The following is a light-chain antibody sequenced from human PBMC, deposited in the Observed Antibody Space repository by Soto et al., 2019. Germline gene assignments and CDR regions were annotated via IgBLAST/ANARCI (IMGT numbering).Light chain of an antibody. J-gene: IGLJ7*01. V-gene: IGLV2-23*01. CDR1: SSDIGSYNL. Sequence: QSALTQPASVSGSPGQSITISCSGTSSDIGSYNLVSWLQHHPGKAPKLIIYEGTKRPSGVSNRFSGSKSGNTASLTISGLQAEDESHYYCYSFAGTYTLVFGGGTQLTVL. CDR2: EGT. CDR3: YSFAGTYTLV.